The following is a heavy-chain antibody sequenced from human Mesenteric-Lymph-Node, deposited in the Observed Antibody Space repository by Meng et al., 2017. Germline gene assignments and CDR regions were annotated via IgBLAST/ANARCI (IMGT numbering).Heavy chain of an antibody. CDR3: AREKDIVVVPAALKYYYYGMDV. CDR2: FDPEDGET. V-gene: IGHV1-24*01. J-gene: IGHJ6*02. Sequence: ASVKVSCKVSGYTLTELSMHWVRQAPGKGLEWMGGFDPEDGETIYAQKFQGRVTMTEDTSTDTAYMELSSLRSDDTAVYYCAREKDIVVVPAALKYYYYGMDVWGQGTTVTVSS. CDR1: GYTLTELS. D-gene: IGHD2-2*01.